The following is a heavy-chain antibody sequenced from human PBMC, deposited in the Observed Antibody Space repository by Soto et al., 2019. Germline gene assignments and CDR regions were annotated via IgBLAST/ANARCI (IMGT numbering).Heavy chain of an antibody. CDR1: GFTVSNKY. D-gene: IGHD3-9*01. Sequence: PGRSLRLSCEASGFTVSNKYMSWVRQAPGKGLECVSFIYSGDTTYYADSVKGRFTISRDNSTNTLYLQMNSLRAEDTAVYYCAGARGYYNTHGYAGYYFDYWGQGTLVTSPQ. J-gene: IGHJ4*02. V-gene: IGHV3-53*01. CDR3: AGARGYYNTHGYAGYYFDY. CDR2: IYSGDTT.